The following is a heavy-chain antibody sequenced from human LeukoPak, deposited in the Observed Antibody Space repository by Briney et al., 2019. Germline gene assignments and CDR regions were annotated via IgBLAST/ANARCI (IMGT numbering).Heavy chain of an antibody. Sequence: KPSEALSLTCTVSGGSISSNTYYWGWIRQPPGKGLEWIGSIYYSGGTYYNPSLKSRVTISVDTSKNQFSLKLNSVTAADTAVYYCARFVETMVRELDYFDYWGQGTQVTVSS. CDR2: IYYSGGT. J-gene: IGHJ4*02. CDR1: GGSISSNTYY. D-gene: IGHD3-10*01. CDR3: ARFVETMVRELDYFDY. V-gene: IGHV4-39*01.